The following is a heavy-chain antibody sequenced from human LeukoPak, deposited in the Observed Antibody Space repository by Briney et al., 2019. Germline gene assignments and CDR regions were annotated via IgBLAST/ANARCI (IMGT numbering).Heavy chain of an antibody. V-gene: IGHV3-23*01. CDR3: AKGFGDTTFGVVTTNDY. Sequence: GGSLRLSCAASGFTFTRYAMSWVRQAPGKGLEWVSTTDGSGSTTFSAVSVSGRFNISRDNSKNTLYLQMSNLRAEDTAKYYCAKGFGDTTFGVVTTNDYWGQGILVSVSS. D-gene: IGHD3-3*01. CDR1: GFTFTRYA. CDR2: TDGSGSTT. J-gene: IGHJ4*02.